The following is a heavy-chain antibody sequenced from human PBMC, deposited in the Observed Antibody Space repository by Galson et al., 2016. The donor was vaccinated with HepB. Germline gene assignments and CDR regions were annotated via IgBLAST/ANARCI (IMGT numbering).Heavy chain of an antibody. CDR2: ISTGSSYT. D-gene: IGHD2/OR15-2a*01. J-gene: IGHJ4*02. CDR1: GFTFSTQS. CDR3: AKRHEYCPPVGCSVDY. V-gene: IGHV3-11*06. Sequence: SLRLSCAATGFTFSTQSMNWIRQAPGKGLEWVSYISTGSSYTNYADSVRGRFTISRDNSNNMLFLQMDSLRPDDTAVYYCAKRHEYCPPVGCSVDYWGQGTLVSVSS.